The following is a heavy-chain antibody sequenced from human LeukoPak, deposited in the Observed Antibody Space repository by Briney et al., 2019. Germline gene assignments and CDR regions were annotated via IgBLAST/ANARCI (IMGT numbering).Heavy chain of an antibody. V-gene: IGHV3-15*01. Sequence: KPGGSLGLSCAASGFTFSNAWMYWVRQAPGKGLEWVGRIKSKISGGTTDYAAPVKGRFTISRDDSKNTLYLQMNSLKTEDTAVYYCTIDAPYYYGSGTKTDAFDLWGQGTMVTVSS. CDR3: TIDAPYYYGSGTKTDAFDL. CDR2: IKSKISGGTT. D-gene: IGHD3-10*01. J-gene: IGHJ3*01. CDR1: GFTFSNAW.